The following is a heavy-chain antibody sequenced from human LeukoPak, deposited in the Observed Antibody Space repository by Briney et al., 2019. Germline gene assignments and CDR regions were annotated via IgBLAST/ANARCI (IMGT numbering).Heavy chain of an antibody. D-gene: IGHD3-10*01. Sequence: GESLKISCKGSGYSFTIYWISWVRQMPGKGLEWMGIIYPGDSDTRYSPSFQGQVTISADKSISTAYLQWSSLKASDTAMYYCARVSYTMVRGVTILEHWGQGTLVTVSS. J-gene: IGHJ4*02. CDR1: GYSFTIYW. CDR3: ARVSYTMVRGVTILEH. CDR2: IYPGDSDT. V-gene: IGHV5-51*01.